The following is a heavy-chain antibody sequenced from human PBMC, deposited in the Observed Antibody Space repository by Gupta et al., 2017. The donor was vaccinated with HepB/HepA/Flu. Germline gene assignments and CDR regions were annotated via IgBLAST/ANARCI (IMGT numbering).Heavy chain of an antibody. D-gene: IGHD3-22*01. J-gene: IGHJ4*02. Sequence: EVQLVESGGGLVQPGGSLRLSCTASGFPFNTYWMSWVRQAPGKRLEWVANIKPDGSEKYYVDSVKGRFTLSRDNAKNSLYLHMNNLRVEDTAVYYCATHQGYYWAYWGQGTLVTVSS. V-gene: IGHV3-7*01. CDR3: ATHQGYYWAY. CDR1: GFPFNTYW. CDR2: IKPDGSEK.